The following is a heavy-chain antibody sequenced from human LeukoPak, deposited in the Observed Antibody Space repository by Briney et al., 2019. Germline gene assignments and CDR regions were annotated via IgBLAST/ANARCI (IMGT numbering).Heavy chain of an antibody. CDR1: GGSISSSSYY. CDR3: ARDPTFMDYYDSSGYYTPSNLYHDAFDI. Sequence: SETLSLTCTVSGGSISSSSYYWGWIRQPPGTGLEWIGSIYYSGSTYYNPSLKSRVTISVDTSKNQFSLKLSSVTAADTAVYYCARDPTFMDYYDSSGYYTPSNLYHDAFDIWGQGTMVTVSS. J-gene: IGHJ3*02. CDR2: IYYSGST. V-gene: IGHV4-39*07. D-gene: IGHD3-22*01.